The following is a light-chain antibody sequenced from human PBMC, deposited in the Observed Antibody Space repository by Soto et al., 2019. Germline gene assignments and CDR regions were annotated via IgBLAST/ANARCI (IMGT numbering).Light chain of an antibody. J-gene: IGKJ1*01. CDR1: QSLRHNNGNNY. CDR2: LGS. Sequence: EIVMTQSPLSLPVTPGEPASISCRSSQSLRHNNGNNYFNWYLQKPGQSPQHLIYLGSKPASDVPDRFIGNGSGTDFTLRISRVEAENVGVDYCMQALQIPWTIGQGTRVE. V-gene: IGKV2-28*01. CDR3: MQALQIPWT.